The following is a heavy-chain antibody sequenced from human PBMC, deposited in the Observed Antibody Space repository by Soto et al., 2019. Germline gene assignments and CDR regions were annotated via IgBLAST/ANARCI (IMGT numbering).Heavy chain of an antibody. CDR1: GFTFSASY. D-gene: IGHD5-12*01. CDR3: ARERSCSGNSCYKLRFDP. CDR2: ISNSGNTK. J-gene: IGHJ5*02. V-gene: IGHV3-11*01. Sequence: QVQLVESGGDVVQPGGSLRLSCAASGFTFSASYTTWIRQAPGRGLEWVSYISNSGNTKEYADSVRGRFTISRDNAKNSVHLQMDSLRAEDTAVYYCARERSCSGNSCYKLRFDPWGQGTRVIVSS.